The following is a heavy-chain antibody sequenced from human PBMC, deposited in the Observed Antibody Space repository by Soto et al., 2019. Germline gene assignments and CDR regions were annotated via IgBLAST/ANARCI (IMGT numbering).Heavy chain of an antibody. D-gene: IGHD3-10*01. V-gene: IGHV1-8*01. CDR1: GYTFTSYD. CDR3: ARAGVEGFGELSPYYSYGMDV. Sequence: ASVKVSCKASGYTFTSYDINWVRQATGQGLEWMGWMNPNSGNTGYAQKFQGRVTMTRNTSISTAYMELSSLRSEDTAVYYCARAGVEGFGELSPYYSYGMDVWGQGTTVTVSS. J-gene: IGHJ6*02. CDR2: MNPNSGNT.